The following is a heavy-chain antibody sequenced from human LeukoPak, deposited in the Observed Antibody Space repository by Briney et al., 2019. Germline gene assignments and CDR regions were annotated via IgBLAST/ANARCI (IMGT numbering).Heavy chain of an antibody. Sequence: SETLSLTCTVSGGSISSYYWSWIRQPPGKGLEWIGYIYYSGSTNYNPSLKSRVTISVDTSKNQFSLKLSSVTAADTAVYYCARGQTSVTMIVVVITTPYWFDPWGQGTLVTVSS. CDR2: IYYSGST. V-gene: IGHV4-59*12. CDR3: ARGQTSVTMIVVVITTPYWFDP. D-gene: IGHD3-22*01. CDR1: GGSISSYY. J-gene: IGHJ5*02.